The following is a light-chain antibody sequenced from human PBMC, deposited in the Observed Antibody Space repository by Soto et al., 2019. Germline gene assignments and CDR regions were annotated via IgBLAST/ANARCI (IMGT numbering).Light chain of an antibody. CDR2: EVS. CDR3: SSYTTSSTRV. V-gene: IGLV2-14*03. J-gene: IGLJ1*01. CDR1: SSDVGAYDY. Sequence: QSVLTQPASVSGSPGQSITISCTGTSSDVGAYDYDSWYQQHPDKAPKLMIYEVSYRPSGVSNRFSGSKSVNTATLTISGLQAEDEADYYCSSYTTSSTRVFGTGTKVTVL.